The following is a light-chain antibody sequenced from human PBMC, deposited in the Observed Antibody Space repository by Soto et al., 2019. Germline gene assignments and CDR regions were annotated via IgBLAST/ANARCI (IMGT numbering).Light chain of an antibody. J-gene: IGLJ2*01. V-gene: IGLV2-8*01. Sequence: QSALTQPPSASGSPGQSVTISCTGTSSDVGGYNSVSWYQQHPGKAHKLMIYEVSKRPSGVPDRFSGSKSGNTASLTVSGLQAEDEADYYCSSYAGSNNLVFGGGTQLTVL. CDR3: SSYAGSNNLV. CDR1: SSDVGGYNS. CDR2: EVS.